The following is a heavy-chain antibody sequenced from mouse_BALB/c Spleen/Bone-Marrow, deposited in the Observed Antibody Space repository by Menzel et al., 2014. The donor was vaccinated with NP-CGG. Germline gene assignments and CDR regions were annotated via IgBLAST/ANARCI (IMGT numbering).Heavy chain of an antibody. V-gene: IGHV1-37*01. D-gene: IGHD1-1*01. CDR1: GYSFTGYF. CDR2: INPYNGDT. J-gene: IGHJ2*01. Sequence: EVNLVESGPELVKPGASVKISCKASGYSFTGYFMNWVKQSHGKSLEWIGRINPYNGDTFYNQKFKGKATLTVDESSSTAHMELLSLTSEDSAVYYCGRGAYYYGSSYYFDYWGQGTTLTVSS. CDR3: GRGAYYYGSSYYFDY.